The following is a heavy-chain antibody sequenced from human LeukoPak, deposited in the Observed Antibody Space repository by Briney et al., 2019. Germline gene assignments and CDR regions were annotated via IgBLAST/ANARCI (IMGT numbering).Heavy chain of an antibody. J-gene: IGHJ4*02. CDR1: GYTFTSYY. CDR2: INPSVGST. Sequence: GASAKVSCKASGYTFTSYYMHWVRHAPGQGLEWMGIINPSVGSTSYAQKFQGRDTITRDMSTSTVYMELSSLKSEDTAVYYCARAGGDGYISHFDYWGQGTLVTVSS. V-gene: IGHV1-46*01. CDR3: ARAGGDGYISHFDY. D-gene: IGHD5-24*01.